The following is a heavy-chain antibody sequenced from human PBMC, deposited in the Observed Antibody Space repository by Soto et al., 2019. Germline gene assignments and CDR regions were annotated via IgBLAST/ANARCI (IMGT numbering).Heavy chain of an antibody. V-gene: IGHV3-15*01. CDR1: GFTFSNAW. J-gene: IGHJ4*02. Sequence: SLRLSCASSGFTFSNAWMSWVRQAPGKGLEWVGRIKSKTDGGTTDYAAPVKGRFTISRDDSKNTMYLQMNSLKTEDTAVYYCTTESEVVVITTLYYFDYWGQGTLVTVSS. CDR2: IKSKTDGGTT. CDR3: TTESEVVVITTLYYFDY. D-gene: IGHD3-22*01.